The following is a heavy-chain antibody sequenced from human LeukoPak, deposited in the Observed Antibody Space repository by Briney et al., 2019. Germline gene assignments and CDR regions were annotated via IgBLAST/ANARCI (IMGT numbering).Heavy chain of an antibody. V-gene: IGHV1-8*01. CDR3: ARGRNGVTTAY. J-gene: IGHJ4*02. D-gene: IGHD1-26*01. CDR1: GYSFTSND. Sequence: ASVKVSCKASGYSFTSNDINWVRQATGQGLEWMGWKNPNSGNTGYAQKFQGRVTMTRNTSISTAYMELSSLRSEDTAVYYCARGRNGVTTAYWGQGTLVTVSS. CDR2: KNPNSGNT.